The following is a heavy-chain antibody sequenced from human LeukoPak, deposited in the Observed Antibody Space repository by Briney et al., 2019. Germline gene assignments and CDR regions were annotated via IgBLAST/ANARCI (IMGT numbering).Heavy chain of an antibody. CDR2: IYYSGST. V-gene: IGHV4-59*11. Sequence: MSSETLSLTCTVSGGSISSHYWSWIRQPPGKGLEWIGYIYYSGSTNYNPSLKSRVTISVDTSKNQFSLKLSSVTAADTAVYYCATAGYCSSTSCYTRARYYYYMDVWGKGTTVTVSS. J-gene: IGHJ6*03. D-gene: IGHD2-2*02. CDR1: GGSISSHY. CDR3: ATAGYCSSTSCYTRARYYYYMDV.